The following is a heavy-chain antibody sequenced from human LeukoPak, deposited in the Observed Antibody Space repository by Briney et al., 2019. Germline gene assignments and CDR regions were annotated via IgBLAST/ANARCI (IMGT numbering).Heavy chain of an antibody. CDR1: GFTFSSYW. Sequence: GGSLRLSCAASGFTFSSYWMYWVRQAPGKGLVWVSRINPDGSSTSYADSVKGRFTISRGNAKNTLYLQMSSLRAEDTAVYYCARQKYQLLNDYWGQGTLVTVSS. V-gene: IGHV3-74*01. CDR3: ARQKYQLLNDY. D-gene: IGHD2-2*01. J-gene: IGHJ4*02. CDR2: INPDGSST.